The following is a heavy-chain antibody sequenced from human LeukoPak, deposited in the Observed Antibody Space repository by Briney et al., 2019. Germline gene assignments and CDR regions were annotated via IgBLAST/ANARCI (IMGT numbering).Heavy chain of an antibody. Sequence: ASVKVSCKTSGYNFNGFYMHWVRQAPGQGLEWTGWINPISGVAIYAQKFQGRVTMTRDTSISTAYMELINLRSDDTAIYYCARDIAAGTPRAFDIWGQGAMVTVSS. V-gene: IGHV1-2*02. CDR2: INPISGVA. D-gene: IGHD6-25*01. CDR1: GYNFNGFY. CDR3: ARDIAAGTPRAFDI. J-gene: IGHJ3*02.